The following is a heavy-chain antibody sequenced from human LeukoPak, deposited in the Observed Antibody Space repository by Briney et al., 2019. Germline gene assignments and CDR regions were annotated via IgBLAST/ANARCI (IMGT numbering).Heavy chain of an antibody. CDR3: AKEPHSDYSDHTDSFDI. V-gene: IGHV3-74*01. CDR1: GLTLSSYW. Sequence: PGGSLRLSCAASGLTLSSYWMHWVRQAPGKGLGWVSRINGDGTSTDYADSVKGRFSISRDNAKNTLYLQMNSLRSEDTAVYYCAKEPHSDYSDHTDSFDIWGQGTMVTVSS. CDR2: INGDGTST. J-gene: IGHJ3*02. D-gene: IGHD4-17*01.